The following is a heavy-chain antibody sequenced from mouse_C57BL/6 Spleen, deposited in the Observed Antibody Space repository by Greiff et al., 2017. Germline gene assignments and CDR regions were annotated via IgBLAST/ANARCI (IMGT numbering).Heavy chain of an antibody. V-gene: IGHV3-6*01. CDR2: ISYDGSN. CDR1: GYSITSGYY. Sequence: EVKLVESGPGLVKPSQSLSLTCSVTGYSITSGYYWNWIRQFPGNKLEWMGYISYDGSNNYNPSLKNRISITRDTSKNQFFLKLNSVTTEDTATYYCAREGKLAFAYWGQGTLVTVSA. D-gene: IGHD6-1*01. CDR3: AREGKLAFAY. J-gene: IGHJ3*01.